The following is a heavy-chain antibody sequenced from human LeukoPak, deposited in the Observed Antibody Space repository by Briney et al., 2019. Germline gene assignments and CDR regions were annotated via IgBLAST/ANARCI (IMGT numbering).Heavy chain of an antibody. CDR3: ARYDFWSRIDY. J-gene: IGHJ4*02. V-gene: IGHV4-61*02. D-gene: IGHD3-3*01. CDR2: IYTSGST. Sequence: SETLSLTCTVSGGSISSGSYYWSWIRQPAGKGLEWIGRIYTSGSTNYSPSLKSRVTISVDTSKNQFSLKLSSVTAANTAVYYCARYDFWSRIDYWGQGTLVTVSS. CDR1: GGSISSGSYY.